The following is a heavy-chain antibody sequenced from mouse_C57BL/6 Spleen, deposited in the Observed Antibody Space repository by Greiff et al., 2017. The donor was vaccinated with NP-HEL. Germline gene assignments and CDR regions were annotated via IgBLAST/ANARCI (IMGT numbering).Heavy chain of an antibody. CDR1: GYAFTNYL. CDR2: INPGSGGT. V-gene: IGHV1-54*01. CDR3: ARGHYGSSYVDWYFDV. D-gene: IGHD1-1*01. Sequence: QVHVKQSGAELVRPGTSVKVSCKASGYAFTNYLIEWVKQRPGQGLEWIGVINPGSGGTNYNEKFKGKATLTADKSSSTAYMQLSSLTSEDSAVYFCARGHYGSSYVDWYFDVWGTGTTVTVSS. J-gene: IGHJ1*03.